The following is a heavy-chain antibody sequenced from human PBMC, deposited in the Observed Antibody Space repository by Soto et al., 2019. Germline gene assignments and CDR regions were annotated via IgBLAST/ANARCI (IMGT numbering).Heavy chain of an antibody. Sequence: GESLKISCKGSGYTVTRYWLGWVRQMPGKGLEWMGIIYPAHSDSRYSPSLQGQGTVSADKSISTASLQWSSLKASDTAMEYCARIAAAGTPFYYYGMDVWGEGT. CDR3: ARIAAAGTPFYYYGMDV. CDR2: IYPAHSDS. CDR1: GYTVTRYW. D-gene: IGHD6-13*01. V-gene: IGHV5-51*01. J-gene: IGHJ6*02.